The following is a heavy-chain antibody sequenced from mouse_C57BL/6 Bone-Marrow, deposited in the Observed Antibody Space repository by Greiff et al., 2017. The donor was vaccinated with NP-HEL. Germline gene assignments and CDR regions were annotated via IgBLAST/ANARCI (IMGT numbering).Heavy chain of an antibody. D-gene: IGHD3-1*01. CDR3: ARSGGPRFDY. CDR2: IYPGDGDT. J-gene: IGHJ2*01. Sequence: QVHVKQSGPELVKPGASVKISCKASGYAFSSSWMNWVKQRPGKGLEWIGRIYPGDGDTNSNGKFKGKATLTADKSSSTAYMQLSSLTSEDSAVYFCARSGGPRFDYWGQGTTLTVSS. V-gene: IGHV1-82*01. CDR1: GYAFSSSW.